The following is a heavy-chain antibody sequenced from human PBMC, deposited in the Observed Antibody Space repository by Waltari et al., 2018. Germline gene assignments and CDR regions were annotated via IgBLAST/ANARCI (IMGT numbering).Heavy chain of an antibody. V-gene: IGHV1-69*13. CDR2: IIPIFGTA. D-gene: IGHD3-3*01. Sequence: QVQLVQSGAEVKKPGSSVKVSCKASGGTFSSYAISWVRQAPGQGLEWMGGIIPIFGTANYAQKFQGRVTITADESTSTAYMELSSLRSEDTAVYYCARDNALLYYDFWSDSYGMDVWGQGTTVTVSS. CDR3: ARDNALLYYDFWSDSYGMDV. J-gene: IGHJ6*02. CDR1: GGTFSSYA.